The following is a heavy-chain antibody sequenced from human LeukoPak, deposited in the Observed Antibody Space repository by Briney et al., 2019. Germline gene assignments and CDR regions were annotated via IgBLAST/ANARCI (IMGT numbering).Heavy chain of an antibody. V-gene: IGHV3-7*01. Sequence: PGGSLRLSCAASGFTFSSYWMSWVRQAPGKGLEWVANIKQDGSEKYYADSVKGRFTISRDNSKNTLYLQMNSLRAEDTAVYYCACGSGIRIDYWGQGTLVTVSS. D-gene: IGHD3-10*01. J-gene: IGHJ4*02. CDR3: ACGSGIRIDY. CDR1: GFTFSSYW. CDR2: IKQDGSEK.